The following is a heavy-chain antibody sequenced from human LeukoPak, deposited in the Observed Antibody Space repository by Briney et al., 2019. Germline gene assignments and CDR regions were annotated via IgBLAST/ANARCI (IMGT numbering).Heavy chain of an antibody. J-gene: IGHJ4*02. CDR3: ARDQIYCTGGYCYFDY. Sequence: GGSLRLSCSASGFTFDTFVMHWVRQAPGKGLEYVSGISGNGGSTYNADFVKGRFTISRDNSKNTLFLQMTSLRAEDTAVYYCARDQIYCTGGYCYFDYWGQGTLVTVSS. V-gene: IGHV3-64D*06. CDR2: ISGNGGST. D-gene: IGHD2-8*02. CDR1: GFTFDTFV.